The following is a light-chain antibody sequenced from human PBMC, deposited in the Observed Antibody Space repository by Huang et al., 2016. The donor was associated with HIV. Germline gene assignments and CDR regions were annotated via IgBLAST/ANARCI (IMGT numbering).Light chain of an antibody. Sequence: EIVMTQSPDTLSVSPGERATLSCRASQSVRDKLAGYQQKPGQAPRLLLHAKSTRAAGVPARFSGSGSGTEFTLTISSLQSEDCGVYYCQQYESWPPLTFGGGTKVEIK. J-gene: IGKJ4*01. CDR2: AKS. V-gene: IGKV3-15*01. CDR3: QQYESWPPLT. CDR1: QSVRDK.